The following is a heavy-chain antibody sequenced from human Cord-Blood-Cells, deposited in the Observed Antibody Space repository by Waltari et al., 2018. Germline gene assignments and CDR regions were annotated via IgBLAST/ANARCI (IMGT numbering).Heavy chain of an antibody. V-gene: IGHV4-59*01. CDR2: IYYSGST. CDR3: ARDRGYGAFDI. D-gene: IGHD5-12*01. J-gene: IGHJ3*02. CDR1: GGSISSYY. Sequence: GGSISSYYWSWIRQPPGKGLEWIGYIYYSGSTNYNPSLKSRVTISVDTSKNHFSLKLSSVTAADTAVYYCARDRGYGAFDIWGQGTMVTVSS.